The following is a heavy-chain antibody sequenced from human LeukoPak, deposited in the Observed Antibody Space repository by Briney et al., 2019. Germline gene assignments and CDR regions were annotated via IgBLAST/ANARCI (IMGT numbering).Heavy chain of an antibody. CDR2: IYSGGST. Sequence: GGSLRLSCAASGFTVSSNYMSWVRQAPGKGLEWVSVIYSGGSTYYADSVKGRFTISRDNSKNTLYLQMNSLRAEDTAVYYCARQPPVVRGVPDAFDIWGQGTMVTVSS. CDR3: ARQPPVVRGVPDAFDI. V-gene: IGHV3-53*01. CDR1: GFTVSSNY. D-gene: IGHD3-10*01. J-gene: IGHJ3*02.